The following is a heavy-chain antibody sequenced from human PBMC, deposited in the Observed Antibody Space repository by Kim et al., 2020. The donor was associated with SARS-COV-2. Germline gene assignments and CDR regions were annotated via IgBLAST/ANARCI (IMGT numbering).Heavy chain of an antibody. CDR2: ISSSSSYI. J-gene: IGHJ3*02. Sequence: GGSLRLSCAASGFTFSSYSMNWVRQAPGKGLEWVSSISSSSSYIYYADSVKGRFTISRDNAKNSLYLQMNSLRAEDTAVYYCARDLYSYGYSHDAFDIWGQGTMVTVSS. V-gene: IGHV3-21*04. D-gene: IGHD5-18*01. CDR1: GFTFSSYS. CDR3: ARDLYSYGYSHDAFDI.